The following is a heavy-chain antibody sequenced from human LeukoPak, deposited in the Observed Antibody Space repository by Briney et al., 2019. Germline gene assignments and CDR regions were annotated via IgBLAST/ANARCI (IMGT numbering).Heavy chain of an antibody. D-gene: IGHD6-19*01. CDR1: GFTFNNNV. CDR2: ISSSSSYI. V-gene: IGHV3-21*01. Sequence: GGSLRLSCAASGFTFNNNVMNWVRQAPGKGLEWVSSISSSSSYIYYADSVKGRFTISRDNAKNSLYLQVNSLRAEDTAVYYCAKDQQQWLIPSYYFDYWGQGTLVTVSS. CDR3: AKDQQQWLIPSYYFDY. J-gene: IGHJ4*02.